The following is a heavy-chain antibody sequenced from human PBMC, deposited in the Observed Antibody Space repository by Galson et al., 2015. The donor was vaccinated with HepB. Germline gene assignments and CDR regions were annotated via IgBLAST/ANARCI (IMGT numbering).Heavy chain of an antibody. CDR1: GPTFSNYT. V-gene: IGHV1-69*02. Sequence: SVKVSCKASGPTFSNYTFIWVRQAPGQGLEWMGRILPILPLANYAQKFQDRVTITADRSTSAAYMELSSLRSEDTAMYYCARHIRSGGFYTDYWGQGTLVTVSS. CDR3: ARHIRSGGFYTDY. D-gene: IGHD3-3*02. J-gene: IGHJ4*02. CDR2: ILPILPLA.